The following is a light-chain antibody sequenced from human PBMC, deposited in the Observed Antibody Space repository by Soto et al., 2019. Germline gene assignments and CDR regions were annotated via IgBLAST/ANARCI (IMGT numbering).Light chain of an antibody. J-gene: IGKJ1*01. V-gene: IGKV3-15*01. CDR2: DAS. Sequence: EIVMTQSPATLSVSPGERATLSCRASQNVSSNLAWYQQKVGQAPKLLIYDASTRATGIPARFSGSGSGTEFTLTISSLQSEDFAVYYCQQYNNWPETFGQGTKVDIK. CDR1: QNVSSN. CDR3: QQYNNWPET.